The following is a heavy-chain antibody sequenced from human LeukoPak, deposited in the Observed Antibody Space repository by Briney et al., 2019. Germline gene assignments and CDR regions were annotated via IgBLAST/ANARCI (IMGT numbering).Heavy chain of an antibody. V-gene: IGHV4-34*01. CDR1: GGSFSGYY. CDR2: INHSGST. D-gene: IGHD2-2*02. CDR3: ARDSPDCGSTTCYKDWFDP. J-gene: IGHJ5*02. Sequence: PSETLSLTCAVYGGSFSGYYWSWIRQPPGKGLEWIGEINHSGSTNYNPSPKSRVTISVDTSKNQFSLKLSSVAAADTAVYYCARDSPDCGSTTCYKDWFDPWGQGTLVTASS.